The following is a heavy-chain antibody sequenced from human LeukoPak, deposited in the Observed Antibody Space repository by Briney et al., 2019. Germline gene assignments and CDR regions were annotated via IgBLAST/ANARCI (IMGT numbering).Heavy chain of an antibody. J-gene: IGHJ4*02. CDR3: TTDQKQYCGGDCYSA. V-gene: IGHV3-15*01. Sequence: GGSLRLSCAASGFTFSTAWMNWVRQAPGKGPEWVGRIKAKTDDWTTDYAAPVKGRFTISRDDSETTLYLQMNSLKTEDSAVYYCTTDQKQYCGGDCYSAWGQGTLVTVSS. CDR2: IKAKTDDWTT. D-gene: IGHD2-21*02. CDR1: GFTFSTAW.